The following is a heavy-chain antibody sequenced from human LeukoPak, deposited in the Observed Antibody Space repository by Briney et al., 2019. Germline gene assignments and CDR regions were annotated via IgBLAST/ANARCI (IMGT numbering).Heavy chain of an antibody. V-gene: IGHV3-30*04. CDR3: ARDGTTDYGDYVGGFFGY. CDR2: ISYDGSNK. D-gene: IGHD4-17*01. J-gene: IGHJ4*02. CDR1: GSTFSSYA. Sequence: PGGSLRLSCAASGSTFSSYAMHWVRQAPGKGLEGVAVISYDGSNKYYADSVKGRFTISRDNSKNTLYLQMNSLRAEDTAVYYCARDGTTDYGDYVGGFFGYWGQGTLVTVSS.